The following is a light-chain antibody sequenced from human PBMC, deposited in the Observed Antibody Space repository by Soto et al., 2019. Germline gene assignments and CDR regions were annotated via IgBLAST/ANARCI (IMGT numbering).Light chain of an antibody. CDR1: QSISSW. J-gene: IGKJ1*01. CDR3: QHYNSYPWT. CDR2: KAS. V-gene: IGKV1-5*03. Sequence: DIPMTQSPSSLSASVGDRVTITCRASQSISSWLAWYQQKPGKAPKLLIYKASSLESGVPSRFSGSGSGTEFTLTISSLQPDDFATYYCQHYNSYPWTFGQGTKVDIK.